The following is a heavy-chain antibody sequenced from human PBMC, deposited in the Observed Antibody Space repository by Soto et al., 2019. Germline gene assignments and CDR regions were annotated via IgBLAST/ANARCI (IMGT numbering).Heavy chain of an antibody. CDR3: ARGERYSSGAYGMDV. D-gene: IGHD6-19*01. J-gene: IGHJ6*02. Sequence: EVQLVQSGAEVKKPGESLRISCKGSGYSFTSYWISWVRQMPGKGLEWMGRIDPSDSYTNYSPSFQGHVTISADKSISTAYLQWSSLKASDTAMYYCARGERYSSGAYGMDVWGQGTTVTVSS. V-gene: IGHV5-10-1*03. CDR1: GYSFTSYW. CDR2: IDPSDSYT.